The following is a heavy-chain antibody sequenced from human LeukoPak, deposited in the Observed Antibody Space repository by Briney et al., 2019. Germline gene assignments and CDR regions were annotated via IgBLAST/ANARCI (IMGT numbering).Heavy chain of an antibody. CDR1: GFSFSRYS. CDR2: IDYSSKYI. Sequence: GGSLRLSCAASGFSFSRYSMNWVRQAPGKGLEWVSSIDYSSKYIYTADSVKGRFTTSRDNAKNSLDLQMNSLKAEDTAVYYCAMMNLVVAAIEYFQHWGQGTLVTVSS. V-gene: IGHV3-21*01. CDR3: AMMNLVVAAIEYFQH. D-gene: IGHD2-15*01. J-gene: IGHJ1*01.